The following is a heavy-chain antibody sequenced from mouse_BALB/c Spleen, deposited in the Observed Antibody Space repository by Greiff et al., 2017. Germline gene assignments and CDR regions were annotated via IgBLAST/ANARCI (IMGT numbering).Heavy chain of an antibody. D-gene: IGHD2-1*01. Sequence: DVMLVESGGGLVQPKGSLKLSCAASGFTFNTYAMNWVRQAPGKGLEWVARIRSKSNNYATYYADSVKDRFTISRDDSQSMLYLQMNNLKTEDTAMYYCVRRDGNYYYAMDYWGQGTSVTVSS. J-gene: IGHJ4*01. CDR3: VRRDGNYYYAMDY. CDR1: GFTFNTYA. V-gene: IGHV10-1*02. CDR2: IRSKSNNYAT.